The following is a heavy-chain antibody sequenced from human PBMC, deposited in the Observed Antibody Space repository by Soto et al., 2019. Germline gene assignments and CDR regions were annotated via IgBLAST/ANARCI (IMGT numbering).Heavy chain of an antibody. Sequence: GGSLRLSCAASGFTFSKNAMHWVRQAPGKGLEWVAVISYDGSNKYYADSVKGRFTISRDNSKNTLYLQMHSLRVEDTAVYYCARDLAMIVVVTIPNFDYWGQGTLVTVSS. J-gene: IGHJ4*02. CDR2: ISYDGSNK. V-gene: IGHV3-30-3*01. CDR1: GFTFSKNA. CDR3: ARDLAMIVVVTIPNFDY. D-gene: IGHD3-22*01.